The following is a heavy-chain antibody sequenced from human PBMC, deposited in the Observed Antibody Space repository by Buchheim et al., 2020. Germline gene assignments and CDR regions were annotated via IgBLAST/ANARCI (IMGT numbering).Heavy chain of an antibody. J-gene: IGHJ4*02. CDR1: GFTFSSYG. V-gene: IGHV3-30*18. CDR3: VKDRDIAAAAYYFDY. CDR2: ISYDGGNK. D-gene: IGHD6-13*01. Sequence: QVQLVESGGGVVQPGRSLRLSCAASGFTFSSYGMHWVRQAPGKGLEWVAVISYDGGNKYHEDSVKGRFTITRDNSKNTLYLQMNSLRAEDTAVYYCVKDRDIAAAAYYFDYWGQGTL.